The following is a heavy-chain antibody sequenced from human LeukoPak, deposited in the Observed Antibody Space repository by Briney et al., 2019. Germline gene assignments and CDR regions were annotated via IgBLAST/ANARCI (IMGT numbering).Heavy chain of an antibody. J-gene: IGHJ3*02. CDR1: GGSISSYY. D-gene: IGHD5-18*01. Sequence: SETLSLTCTVSGGSISSYYWSWIRQPAGKGLEWIGRIYTSGSTNYNPSLKSRVTMSVDTSKNQFSLKLSSVTAADTAVYYCARDRRTDHRGYNYGYDAFDIWGQGTMVTVSS. V-gene: IGHV4-4*07. CDR3: ARDRRTDHRGYNYGYDAFDI. CDR2: IYTSGST.